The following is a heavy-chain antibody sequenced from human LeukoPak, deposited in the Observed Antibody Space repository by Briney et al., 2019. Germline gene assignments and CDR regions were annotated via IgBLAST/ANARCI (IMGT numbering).Heavy chain of an antibody. V-gene: IGHV4-59*01. Sequence: PSETLSLTCTVSGGSISSYYWSWIRQPPGKGLEWIGYIYYSGSTNYNPSLKSRVTISVDTSKNQFSLKLSSVTAADTAVYYCASGSGSGSYFSRVGFDYWGQGTLVTVSS. CDR3: ASGSGSGSYFSRVGFDY. CDR1: GGSISSYY. CDR2: IYYSGST. D-gene: IGHD1-26*01. J-gene: IGHJ4*02.